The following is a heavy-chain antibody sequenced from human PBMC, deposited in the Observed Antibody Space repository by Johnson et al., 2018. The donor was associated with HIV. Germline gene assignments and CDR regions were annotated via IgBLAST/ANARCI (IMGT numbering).Heavy chain of an antibody. CDR3: ARVVSSVSYGVDAFDI. D-gene: IGHD1-26*01. J-gene: IGHJ3*02. Sequence: VQLVESGGGVVQPGRSLRLSCAASGFIFSSYALHWVRQTPGTGLEWVAVISYDGSNRYYADSVKDRFTISRDNSKNTVYLQMNSLRAEDTALYYCARVVSSVSYGVDAFDIWGQGTMVTVSS. V-gene: IGHV3-30*04. CDR1: GFIFSSYA. CDR2: ISYDGSNR.